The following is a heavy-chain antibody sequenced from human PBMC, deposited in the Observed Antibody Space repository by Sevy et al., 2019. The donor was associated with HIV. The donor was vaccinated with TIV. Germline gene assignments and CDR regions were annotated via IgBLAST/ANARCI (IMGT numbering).Heavy chain of an antibody. D-gene: IGHD3-22*01. V-gene: IGHV3-7*01. J-gene: IGHJ4*02. CDR3: ASNTYHYDSNTYYPVY. CDR2: IKQDGNEK. CDR1: GFNLSPYW. Sequence: GGSLRLSCVASGFNLSPYWMTWVRQAPGKGLEWVANIKQDGNEKYYVDSVKGRFTVSRDNAKNELYLQLYSLRVEDTAVYFCASNTYHYDSNTYYPVYWGQGTRVTVSS.